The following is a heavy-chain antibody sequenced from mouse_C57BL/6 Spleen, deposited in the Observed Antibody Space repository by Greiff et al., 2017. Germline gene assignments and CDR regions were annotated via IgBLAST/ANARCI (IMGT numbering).Heavy chain of an antibody. D-gene: IGHD1-1*01. CDR3: AREITTVVDRYAMDY. CDR2: IYPGDGDT. J-gene: IGHJ4*01. CDR1: GYAFSSSW. V-gene: IGHV1-82*01. Sequence: VQLQQSGPELVKPGASVKISCKASGYAFSSSWMNWVKQRPGKGLEWIGRIYPGDGDTNYNGKFKGKDTLTADKSSSTAYMQLSSLTSEDSAVYFCAREITTVVDRYAMDYWGQGTSVTVSS.